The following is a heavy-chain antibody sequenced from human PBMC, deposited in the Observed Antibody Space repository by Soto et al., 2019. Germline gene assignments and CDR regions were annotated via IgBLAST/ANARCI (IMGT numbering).Heavy chain of an antibody. V-gene: IGHV4-59*08. CDR1: GVSISNSY. CDR2: IFYSGST. Sequence: PSETLSLTCTVAGVSISNSYWAWIRQSPEKGLECIGYIFYSGSTKYNPSLQSRVTISLDASKNQFFLQLTSVTAADTAVYYCARELEGGVFDIWGRGTLVTVSS. CDR3: ARELEGGVFDI. J-gene: IGHJ3*02. D-gene: IGHD2-8*02.